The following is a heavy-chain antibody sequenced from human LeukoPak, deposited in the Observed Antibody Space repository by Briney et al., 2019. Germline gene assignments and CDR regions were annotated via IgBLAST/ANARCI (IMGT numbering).Heavy chain of an antibody. Sequence: GGSLRLSCAASGFTFSSYSMNWVRQAPGKGLEWVSSITSSSSYIYYADSVKGRLTISRDNAKNSLYLQMNSLRAEDTAVYYCAREPRGSSGNWGQGTLVTVSS. D-gene: IGHD3-22*01. CDR3: AREPRGSSGN. J-gene: IGHJ4*02. CDR1: GFTFSSYS. V-gene: IGHV3-21*01. CDR2: ITSSSSYI.